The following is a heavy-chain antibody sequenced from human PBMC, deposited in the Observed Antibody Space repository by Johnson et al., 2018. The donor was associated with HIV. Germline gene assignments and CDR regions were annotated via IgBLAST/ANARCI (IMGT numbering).Heavy chain of an antibody. D-gene: IGHD1-26*01. CDR1: GFTVSSNY. CDR2: IYSGGST. CDR3: AREMGREDDAFDI. V-gene: IGHV3-53*01. Sequence: EVQLVDSGGGLIQPGGSLRLSCAASGFTVSSNYMSWVRQAPGKGLEWVSLIYSGGSTYYADSVKGRFTISRDNSKNTLYLQINSLRAEDTAVYYCAREMGREDDAFDIWGQGTMVTVSS. J-gene: IGHJ3*02.